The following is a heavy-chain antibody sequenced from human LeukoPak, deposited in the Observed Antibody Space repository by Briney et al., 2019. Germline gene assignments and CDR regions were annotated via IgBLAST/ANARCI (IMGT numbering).Heavy chain of an antibody. V-gene: IGHV3-23*01. J-gene: IGHJ4*02. D-gene: IGHD4-23*01. CDR1: GFTFSSST. CDR3: AKAYDYGGKGPSPFDY. Sequence: PGGSLRLSCAASGFTFSSSTMGWVRQAPGQGLQWVSAVIGSGTMTSYADSVRGRFTISRDNSKNTLSLQMNSLRAEDTAVYYGAKAYDYGGKGPSPFDYWGQGTLVTISS. CDR2: VIGSGTMT.